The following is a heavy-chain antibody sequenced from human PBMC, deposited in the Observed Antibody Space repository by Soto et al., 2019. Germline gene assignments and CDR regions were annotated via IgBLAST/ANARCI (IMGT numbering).Heavy chain of an antibody. Sequence: ASVKASCKASGGTFSSYAISWVRQAPGQGLEWMGGIIPIFGTANYAQKFQGRVTITADKSTSKEYIELTSMRSEDTAVYYCARDERGSYCASAFDIWGQGIMVAV. CDR3: ARDERGSYCASAFDI. CDR1: GGTFSSYA. V-gene: IGHV1-69*06. J-gene: IGHJ3*02. D-gene: IGHD1-26*01. CDR2: IIPIFGTA.